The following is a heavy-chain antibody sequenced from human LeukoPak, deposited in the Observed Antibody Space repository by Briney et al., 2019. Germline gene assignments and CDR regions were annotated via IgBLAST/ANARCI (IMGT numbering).Heavy chain of an antibody. V-gene: IGHV3-21*01. D-gene: IGHD3-16*01. CDR2: ISSSSSYI. Sequence: GGSLRLSCAASGFTFSSYAMSWVRQAPGKGLKWVSSISSSSSYIYYADSVKGRFTISRDNAKNSLYLQMNSLRAEDTAVYYCAGGNWFDPWGQGTLVTVSS. J-gene: IGHJ5*02. CDR3: AGGNWFDP. CDR1: GFTFSSYA.